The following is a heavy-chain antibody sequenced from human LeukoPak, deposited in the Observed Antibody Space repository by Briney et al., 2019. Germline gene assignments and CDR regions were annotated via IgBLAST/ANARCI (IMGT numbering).Heavy chain of an antibody. J-gene: IGHJ4*02. D-gene: IGHD1-26*01. CDR3: ASSRRDWWELLPYSFDY. V-gene: IGHV4-59*01. CDR2: IYYSGST. Sequence: PSETLSLTCTVSGGSISSYYWSWIRQPPGKGLEWIGYIYYSGSTNYNPSLKSRVTISVDTSKNQFSLKLSSVTAADTAVYYCASSRRDWWELLPYSFDYWGQGTLVTVSS. CDR1: GGSISSYY.